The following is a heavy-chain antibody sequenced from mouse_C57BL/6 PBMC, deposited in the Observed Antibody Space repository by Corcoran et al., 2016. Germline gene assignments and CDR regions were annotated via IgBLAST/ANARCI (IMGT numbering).Heavy chain of an antibody. J-gene: IGHJ1*03. CDR2: INTYSGVQ. CDR1: GYTFITYG. Sequence: QNQLVQYGPELKKHGETVKISCKASGYTFITYGMRWVKKAPGKGVKWMAWINTYSGVQAYADDFKEWFAFSLETSASTAYLQINNLKNEDTATYYCTRDSNWCCDVWGTGTTVTVSS. D-gene: IGHD2-5*01. CDR3: TRDSNWCCDV. V-gene: IGHV9-3*01.